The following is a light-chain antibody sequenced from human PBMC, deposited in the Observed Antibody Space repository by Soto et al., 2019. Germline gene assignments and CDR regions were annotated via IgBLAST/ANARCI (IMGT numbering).Light chain of an antibody. CDR1: QSISAW. CDR2: MAS. Sequence: IQMTQSPSTLSASVGDRVSINCRASQSISAWLAWYQQKPGKAPQVLISMASTLESGVPSRFSGSGSGTEFTLTISSLQPDDFATYYCQQYNSHSPWTFGQGTKVDIK. V-gene: IGKV1-5*03. J-gene: IGKJ1*01. CDR3: QQYNSHSPWT.